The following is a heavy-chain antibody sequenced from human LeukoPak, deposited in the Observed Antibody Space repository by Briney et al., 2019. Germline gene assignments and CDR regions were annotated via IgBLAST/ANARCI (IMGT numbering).Heavy chain of an antibody. Sequence: GGSLRLSCAASGFTFSNYGMSWVRQAPGKGLEWVSGISDSGGSTYYADSVKGRFTISRDNSKNTLYLQMNSLRVEDTAVYYCAKPDMDYYYYCMDVWGKGTTVTVSS. D-gene: IGHD3-9*01. CDR2: ISDSGGST. CDR3: AKPDMDYYYYCMDV. V-gene: IGHV3-23*01. J-gene: IGHJ6*03. CDR1: GFTFSNYG.